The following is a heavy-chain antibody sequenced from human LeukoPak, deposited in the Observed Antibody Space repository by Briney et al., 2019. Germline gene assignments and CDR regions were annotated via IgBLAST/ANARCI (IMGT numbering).Heavy chain of an antibody. CDR1: VFTFSSYE. Sequence: GGSLRLSCAASVFTFSSYEMNWVRQAPGKGLEWVSYISSSGSTIYYADSVKGRFTISRDNAKNSLYLQMNSLRAEDTAVYYCAELGITMIGGVWGKGTAVTISS. D-gene: IGHD3-10*02. J-gene: IGHJ6*04. V-gene: IGHV3-48*03. CDR3: AELGITMIGGV. CDR2: ISSSGSTI.